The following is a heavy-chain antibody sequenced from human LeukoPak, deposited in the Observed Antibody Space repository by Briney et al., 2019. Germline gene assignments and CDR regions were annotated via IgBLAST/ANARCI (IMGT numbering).Heavy chain of an antibody. CDR1: GYTFTSYG. Sequence: ASVKVSCKASGYTFTSYGISWVRQAPGQGLEWMGWISAYNGNTNYAQKPQGRVTMTTDTSTSTAYMELRSLRSDDTAVYYCARDLPYGSSDRTPFDYWGRGTPVTVSS. CDR3: ARDLPYGSSDRTPFDY. D-gene: IGHD6-6*01. J-gene: IGHJ4*02. V-gene: IGHV1-18*01. CDR2: ISAYNGNT.